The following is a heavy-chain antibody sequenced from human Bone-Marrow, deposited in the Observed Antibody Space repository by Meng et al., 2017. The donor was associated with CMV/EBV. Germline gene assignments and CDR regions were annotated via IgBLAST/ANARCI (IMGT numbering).Heavy chain of an antibody. CDR1: AGSISSYY. CDR2: IYYGGST. CDR3: ARDNVVWFGDPGGMDV. V-gene: IGHV4-59*01. Sequence: PEPRSPTCTVAAGSISSYYWSWIRQPPGKGLEWIGYIYYGGSTNYNPSLKSRVTISVDTSKNQFSLKLSSVTAADTAVYYCARDNVVWFGDPGGMDVWVQGTTVTVSS. J-gene: IGHJ6*02. D-gene: IGHD3-10*01.